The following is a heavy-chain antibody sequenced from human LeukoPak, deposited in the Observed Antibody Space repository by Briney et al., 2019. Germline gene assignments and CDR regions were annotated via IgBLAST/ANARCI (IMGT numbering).Heavy chain of an antibody. J-gene: IGHJ5*02. CDR1: GGSISSSSYY. D-gene: IGHD2-2*01. V-gene: IGHV4-61*05. CDR3: ARLSYCTSTSCKYNWFDP. CDR2: IYYSGST. Sequence: SETLSLTCTVSGGSISSSSYYWGWIRQPPGKGLEWIGYIYYSGSTNYNLSLKSRITISVDTSKNQFSLKLSSVTAADTAMYYCARLSYCTSTSCKYNWFDPWGQGTLVTVSS.